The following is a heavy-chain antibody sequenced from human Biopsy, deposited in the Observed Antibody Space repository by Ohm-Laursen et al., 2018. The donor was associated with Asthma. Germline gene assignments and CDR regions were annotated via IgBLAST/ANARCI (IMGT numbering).Heavy chain of an antibody. CDR3: TKRRGYSGHDNDY. Sequence: SLRLSCAASGFMFRSFGMHWVRQAPGKGLEWVAVISYDGNHKFYEDSVKGRFTISRDNSKNTLYLQTNSLRTEDTAVYYCTKRRGYSGHDNDYWGQGTLVIVSS. J-gene: IGHJ4*02. D-gene: IGHD5-12*01. CDR1: GFMFRSFG. CDR2: ISYDGNHK. V-gene: IGHV3-30*18.